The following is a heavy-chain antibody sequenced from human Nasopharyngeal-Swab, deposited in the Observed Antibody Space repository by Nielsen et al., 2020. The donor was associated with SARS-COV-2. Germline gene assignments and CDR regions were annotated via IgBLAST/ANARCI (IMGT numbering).Heavy chain of an antibody. CDR3: ARDQKYSGYDGSGY. D-gene: IGHD5-12*01. V-gene: IGHV1-46*01. Sequence: WVRQATVQGLEWMGIINPSGGSTSYAQKFQGRVTMTRDTSTSTVYMELSSLRSEDTAVYYCARDQKYSGYDGSGYWGQGTLVTVSS. J-gene: IGHJ4*02. CDR2: INPSGGST.